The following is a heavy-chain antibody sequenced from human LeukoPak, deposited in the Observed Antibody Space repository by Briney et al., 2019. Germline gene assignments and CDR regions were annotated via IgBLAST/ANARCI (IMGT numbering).Heavy chain of an antibody. Sequence: SETLPLTCAVYGGSFSGYYWSWIRQPPGKGLEWIGEINHSGSTNYNPSLKSRVTISVDTSKNQFSLKLSSVTAADTAVYYCARDSGGTVIFDYWGQGTLVTVSS. J-gene: IGHJ4*02. CDR3: ARDSGGTVIFDY. CDR2: INHSGST. CDR1: GGSFSGYY. D-gene: IGHD4-11*01. V-gene: IGHV4-34*01.